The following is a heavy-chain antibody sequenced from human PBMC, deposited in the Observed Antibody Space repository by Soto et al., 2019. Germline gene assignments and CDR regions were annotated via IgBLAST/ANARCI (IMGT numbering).Heavy chain of an antibody. CDR1: GFTFSSYW. V-gene: IGHV3-7*05. CDR3: ARGSGIYSSGWVGVGWFDP. J-gene: IGHJ5*02. CDR2: IKQDGSEK. Sequence: GGSLRLSCAASGFTFSSYWMSWVRQAPGKGLEWVANIKQDGSEKYYVDSVKGRFTISRDNAKNSLYLQMNSLRAEDTAVYYCARGSGIYSSGWVGVGWFDPWGQGTLVTVSS. D-gene: IGHD6-19*01.